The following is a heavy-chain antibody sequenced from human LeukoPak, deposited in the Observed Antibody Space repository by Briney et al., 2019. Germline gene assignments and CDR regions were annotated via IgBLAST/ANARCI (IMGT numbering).Heavy chain of an antibody. CDR2: INPNSGGT. V-gene: IGHV1-2*02. D-gene: IGHD3-22*01. CDR3: ARDYYDSSGYYRNWFDP. Sequence: ASVKVSCKASGYTFTDYYMHWVRQAPGQGLEWMGWINPNSGGTNYAQKFQGRVTMTRDTSISTAYMELSRLRSDDTAVYYCARDYYDSSGYYRNWFDPWGQGTLVTVSS. J-gene: IGHJ5*02. CDR1: GYTFTDYY.